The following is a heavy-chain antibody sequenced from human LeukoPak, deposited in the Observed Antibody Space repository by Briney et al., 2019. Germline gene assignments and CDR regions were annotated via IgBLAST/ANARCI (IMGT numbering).Heavy chain of an antibody. CDR1: GFTFSSYG. CDR2: ISGSGGST. V-gene: IGHV3-23*01. D-gene: IGHD2-2*01. Sequence: GGTLRLSCAASGFTFSSYGMSWVRQAPGKGLEWVSAISGSGGSTYYADSVKGRFTISRDNSKNTLYLQMNSLRAEDTAVYYCAKASSTGRYYYMDVWGKGTTVTISS. CDR3: AKASSTGRYYYMDV. J-gene: IGHJ6*03.